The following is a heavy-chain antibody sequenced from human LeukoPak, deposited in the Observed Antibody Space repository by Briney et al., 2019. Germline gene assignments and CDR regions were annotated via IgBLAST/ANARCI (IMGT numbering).Heavy chain of an antibody. CDR1: GGTFSIYA. Sequence: VASVKVSCTASGGTFSIYAISWVRQAPGQGLEWMGGIIPIFGTANYAQKFQGRVTITADESTSTAYMELSSLRSEDTAVYYCANRRRASRGYGMDVWGQGITVTVSS. CDR2: IIPIFGTA. V-gene: IGHV1-69*13. CDR3: ANRRRASRGYGMDV. D-gene: IGHD1-1*01. J-gene: IGHJ6*02.